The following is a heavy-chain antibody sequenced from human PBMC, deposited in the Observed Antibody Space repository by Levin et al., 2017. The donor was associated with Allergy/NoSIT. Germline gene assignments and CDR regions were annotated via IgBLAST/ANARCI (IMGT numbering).Heavy chain of an antibody. CDR2: ISSSTNTI. CDR3: ARVSFSGSGSYYLDY. V-gene: IGHV3-48*02. Sequence: GESLKISCAASGFTFSSYSMNWVRQAPGKGLEWVSYISSSTNTIYYADSVKGRFTISRDNAKNSLFLQMNSLRDEDTAVYYCARVSFSGSGSYYLDYWGQGTLVTVSS. CDR1: GFTFSSYS. D-gene: IGHD3-10*01. J-gene: IGHJ4*02.